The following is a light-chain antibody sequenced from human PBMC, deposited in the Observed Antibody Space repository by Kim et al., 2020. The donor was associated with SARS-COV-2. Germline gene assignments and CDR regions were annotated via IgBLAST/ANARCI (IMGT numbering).Light chain of an antibody. Sequence: SVSGGDRVTIPCRAGQANRKYVAWYQQNPGKIPTLLIHAVSTLQSGLPSRFSGGGCGTDFTLTIRGLQPEDVATYYCQAYDTVPYNFGQGTRLEI. V-gene: IGKV1-27*01. CDR1: QANRKY. J-gene: IGKJ2*01. CDR3: QAYDTVPYN. CDR2: AVS.